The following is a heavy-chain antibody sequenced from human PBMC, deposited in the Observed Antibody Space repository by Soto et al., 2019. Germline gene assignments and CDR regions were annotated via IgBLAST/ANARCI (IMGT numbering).Heavy chain of an antibody. Sequence: PSETLSLTCAVSGGSISRSNWWGWVRQPPGKGLEWIGEIYHSGSTNYTPSLKSRVTIPVDKSKNQFSLKLSSVTAADTAVYYCARVLGNDHFDMWGQETMVTVSS. CDR1: GGSISRSNW. V-gene: IGHV4-4*02. CDR3: ARVLGNDHFDM. J-gene: IGHJ3*02. CDR2: IYHSGST. D-gene: IGHD3-3*02.